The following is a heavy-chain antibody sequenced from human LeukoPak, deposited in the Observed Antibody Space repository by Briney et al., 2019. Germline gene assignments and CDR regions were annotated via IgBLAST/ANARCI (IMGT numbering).Heavy chain of an antibody. CDR1: GFTFSSYA. CDR2: VSGSGYNT. CDR3: AKIRDTAISLVYYYDMDV. J-gene: IGHJ6*02. Sequence: PGGSLRLSCAASGFTFSSYAMSWVRQAPGKGREWVSAVSGSGYNTYYADSVKGRFTISRDNSKNTLYLQMNSLRAEDTAVYYCAKIRDTAISLVYYYDMDVWGQGTTVTVSS. V-gene: IGHV3-23*01. D-gene: IGHD5-18*01.